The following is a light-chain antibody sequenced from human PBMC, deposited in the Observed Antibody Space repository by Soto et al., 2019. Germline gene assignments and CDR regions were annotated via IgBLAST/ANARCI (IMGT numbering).Light chain of an antibody. CDR1: QSVSSK. CDR2: DAS. V-gene: IGKV3-15*01. J-gene: IGKJ1*01. Sequence: EIVMTQSPGTLSVSPGERATLSCRASQSVSSKLAWYQQKPGQAPRLLIYDASTRATGVPARFSGSGSGTEFTLTISSLQSEDFAVYYCQQYNNWPAITFGQGTKVDIK. CDR3: QQYNNWPAIT.